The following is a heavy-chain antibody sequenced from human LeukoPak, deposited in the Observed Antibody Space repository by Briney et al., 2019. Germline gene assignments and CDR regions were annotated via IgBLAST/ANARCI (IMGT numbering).Heavy chain of an antibody. V-gene: IGHV1-46*01. Sequence: GASVKVSCKAYGYTFTSYYMHWVRQAPGQGLEWMGIINPSGGSTSYAQKFQGRVTMTRDTSTSTVYMELSSLRSEDTAVYYCARGTDSSGYYYSNYFDYWGQGTLVTVSS. D-gene: IGHD3-22*01. CDR3: ARGTDSSGYYYSNYFDY. J-gene: IGHJ4*02. CDR2: INPSGGST. CDR1: GYTFTSYY.